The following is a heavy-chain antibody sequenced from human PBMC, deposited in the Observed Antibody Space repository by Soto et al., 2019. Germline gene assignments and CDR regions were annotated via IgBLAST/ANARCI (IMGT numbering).Heavy chain of an antibody. V-gene: IGHV4-39*07. J-gene: IGHJ5*02. CDR2: IYYSGST. CDR1: GGSISSSSYY. CDR3: ARGLSSGWPWFDP. D-gene: IGHD6-19*01. Sequence: SETLSLTCTVSGGSISSSSYYWGWIRQPPGKGLEWIGSIYYSGSTYYNPSLKSRVTISVDTSKNQFSLKLSSVTAADTAVYYCARGLSSGWPWFDPWGQGTLVTVSS.